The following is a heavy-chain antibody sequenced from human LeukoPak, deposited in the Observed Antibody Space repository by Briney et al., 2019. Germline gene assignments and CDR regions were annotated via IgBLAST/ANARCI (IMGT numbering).Heavy chain of an antibody. Sequence: PSETLSLTCSVSGGSISSGGYYWSWIRQHPGKGLEWIGYIYYSGSTYYNPSLKSRVTISVDTSKNQFSLKLSSVTAADTAVFYCATDRVYGGYSSGLYWGQGTLVTVSS. CDR3: ATDRVYGGYSSGLY. CDR2: IYYSGST. J-gene: IGHJ4*02. V-gene: IGHV4-31*03. D-gene: IGHD6-19*01. CDR1: GGSISSGGYY.